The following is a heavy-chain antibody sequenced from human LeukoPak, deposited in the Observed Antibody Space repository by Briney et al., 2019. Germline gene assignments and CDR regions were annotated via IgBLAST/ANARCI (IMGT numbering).Heavy chain of an antibody. Sequence: PGGSLRLSCAASGFRFDDYGMSWVRQAPGKGLEWVAGTNWNGASTGYADSVKGRFTISRDNAKNSLYLQMNSLRVEDTAFYYRARDGVGWETTSWGQGTLVTVSS. CDR2: TNWNGAST. D-gene: IGHD1-26*01. CDR3: ARDGVGWETTS. J-gene: IGHJ5*02. CDR1: GFRFDDYG. V-gene: IGHV3-20*04.